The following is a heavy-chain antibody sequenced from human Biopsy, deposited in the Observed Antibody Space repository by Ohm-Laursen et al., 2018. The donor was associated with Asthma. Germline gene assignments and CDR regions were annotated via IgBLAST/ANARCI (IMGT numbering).Heavy chain of an antibody. V-gene: IGHV4-4*09. D-gene: IGHD1-26*01. CDR1: GGSISSDY. CDR3: ARASTAHFYYEMDV. CDR2: KYNRVST. Sequence: SDTLSLTCSVSGGSISSDYWSWLRQSPGKGLEWIGYKYNRVSTHYNPSLKSRVILSVDTSKNQFSLNLSSATAADTAVYFCARASTAHFYYEMDVWGQGTLVTVSS. J-gene: IGHJ1*01.